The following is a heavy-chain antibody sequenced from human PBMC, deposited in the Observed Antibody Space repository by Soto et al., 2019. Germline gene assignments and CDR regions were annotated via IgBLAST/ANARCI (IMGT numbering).Heavy chain of an antibody. J-gene: IGHJ4*02. CDR3: AKDPLTVTPYFDY. D-gene: IGHD4-17*01. V-gene: IGHV3-23*01. CDR2: ISGSGDNT. Sequence: ELQVLESVGGLVQPGGSLRLACAASGFTFSNYAMSWVRPAPGKRLEWAPIISGSGDNTDYMDSLKGRFTISRDNSKNTLYLQMNSLRAEDTAVYYCAKDPLTVTPYFDYWGQGTLVTVSS. CDR1: GFTFSNYA.